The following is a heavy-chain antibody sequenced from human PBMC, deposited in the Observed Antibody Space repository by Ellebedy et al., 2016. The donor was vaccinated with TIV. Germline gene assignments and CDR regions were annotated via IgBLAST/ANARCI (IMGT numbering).Heavy chain of an antibody. V-gene: IGHV4-59*08. D-gene: IGHD3-10*01. CDR2: IHYTGTT. CDR1: GSSMSNNY. Sequence: SETLSLTCTVSGSSMSNNYWSWVRQAPGEGLEWIGYIHYTGTTNFDPSLKSRLTMSVDTSKNQFSLEVTSVTAADPAVYYCARLAMLARLQNYGYHSMDVWGQGTTVIVSS. CDR3: ARLAMLARLQNYGYHSMDV. J-gene: IGHJ6*02.